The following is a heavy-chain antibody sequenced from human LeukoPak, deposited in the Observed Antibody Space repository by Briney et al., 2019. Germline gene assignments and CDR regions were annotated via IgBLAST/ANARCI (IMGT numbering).Heavy chain of an antibody. CDR3: ARSSTFYGSSGYTLPFDY. CDR2: IYPGVSDT. Sequence: GESLKISCEGSGYSFPSYWVAWVRQMPGKGLEWMGIIYPGVSDTRYSPSFQGQVTISAAKSFSTAYLQWSNLKASDTAMYYCARSSTFYGSSGYTLPFDYWGQGTLVTVSS. CDR1: GYSFPSYW. J-gene: IGHJ4*02. D-gene: IGHD3-22*01. V-gene: IGHV5-51*01.